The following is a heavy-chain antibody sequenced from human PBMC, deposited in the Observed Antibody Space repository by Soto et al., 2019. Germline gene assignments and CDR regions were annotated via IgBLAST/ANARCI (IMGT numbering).Heavy chain of an antibody. V-gene: IGHV4-39*01. Sequence: QLQLQESGPGLVKRAETLSLTCSVSGGSISSSDYWWGWIRQPPGKGLEWIGSIYYTGSTYYNPSLKSRVEISVDTSKNQFSLRLSSVTAADTAVYYCARQIGRGSWSLDHWGQGTLVTVSS. CDR1: GGSISSSDYW. CDR2: IYYTGST. D-gene: IGHD6-13*01. J-gene: IGHJ4*02. CDR3: ARQIGRGSWSLDH.